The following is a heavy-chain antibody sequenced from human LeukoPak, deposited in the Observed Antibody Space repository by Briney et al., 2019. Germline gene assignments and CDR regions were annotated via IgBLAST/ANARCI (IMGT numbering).Heavy chain of an antibody. J-gene: IGHJ2*01. CDR3: SLYRAGQPLYWYFDL. Sequence: SVKVSCKASGGTFSSYAISWVRQAPGQGLEWMGGIIPTFGTANYAQKFQGRVTITADESTSTAYMELSSLRSEDTAVYYCSLYRAGQPLYWYFDLWGRGTLVTVSS. V-gene: IGHV1-69*13. D-gene: IGHD2/OR15-2a*01. CDR2: IIPTFGTA. CDR1: GGTFSSYA.